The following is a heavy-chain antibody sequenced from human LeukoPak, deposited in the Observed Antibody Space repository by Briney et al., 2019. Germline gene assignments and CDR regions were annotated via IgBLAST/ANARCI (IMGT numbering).Heavy chain of an antibody. CDR1: GGSISSYY. Sequence: SETLSLTCTVSGGSISSYYWSWIRQPPGKGLEWIGYIYYSGSTNYNLSLKSRVTISVDTSKNQFSPKLSSVTAADTAVYYCAREDSSGYYAYWGQGTLVTVSS. V-gene: IGHV4-59*01. CDR3: AREDSSGYYAY. J-gene: IGHJ4*02. D-gene: IGHD3-22*01. CDR2: IYYSGST.